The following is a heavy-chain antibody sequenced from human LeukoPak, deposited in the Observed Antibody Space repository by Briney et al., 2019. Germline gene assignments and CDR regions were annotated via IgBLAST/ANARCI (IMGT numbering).Heavy chain of an antibody. CDR2: IRGSDGST. CDR3: AKDVYGDYGGLDY. Sequence: GGSLRLSCAASGFTFSDYYMSWIRQAPGKGLEWVSSIRGSDGSTYYADSVKGRFAISRDNSKNTLYLQMNSLRAEDTAVYYCAKDVYGDYGGLDYWGQGTLVTVSS. CDR1: GFTFSDYY. V-gene: IGHV3-23*01. D-gene: IGHD4-17*01. J-gene: IGHJ4*02.